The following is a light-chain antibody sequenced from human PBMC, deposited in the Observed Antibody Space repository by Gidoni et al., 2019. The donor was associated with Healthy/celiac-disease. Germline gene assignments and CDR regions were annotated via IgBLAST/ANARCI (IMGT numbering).Light chain of an antibody. CDR1: SSDVGGYNY. V-gene: IGLV2-14*01. CDR3: SSYTSSSTYV. J-gene: IGLJ1*01. Sequence: QSALTQPASVSGSPGHSSTISCTGTSSDVGGYNYVSWYQQHPGKAPKLMIYEVSKRPSGVSNRFSGSKSGNTASLTISGLQAEDEADYYCSSYTSSSTYVFGTGTKVTVL. CDR2: EVS.